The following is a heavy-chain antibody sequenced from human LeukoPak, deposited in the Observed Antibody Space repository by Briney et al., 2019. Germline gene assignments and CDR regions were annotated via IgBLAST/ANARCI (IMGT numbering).Heavy chain of an antibody. CDR1: GFTFSDYA. Sequence: AGGSLRLSCAASGFTFSDYAMTWVRQAPGKGLEWVSGISGSGARTYYADDVRGRFTISRDNSKNTLYLQMNSLRAEDTAVYYCATPTTVTTYYFDYWGQGTLVTVSS. CDR2: ISGSGART. D-gene: IGHD4-17*01. V-gene: IGHV3-23*01. CDR3: ATPTTVTTYYFDY. J-gene: IGHJ4*02.